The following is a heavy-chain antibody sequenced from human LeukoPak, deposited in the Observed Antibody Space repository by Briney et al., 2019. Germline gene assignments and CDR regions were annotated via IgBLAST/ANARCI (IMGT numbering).Heavy chain of an antibody. Sequence: ASVKVSCKASGYTFTSYDMNWVRQAPGQGLEGMGGMNPNSGNTAYAQKFQGRVTMTRNTSISTAYMELSSLRSEDTAVYDWARGVKVVPYWGQGTLVTVSS. CDR3: ARGVKVVPY. J-gene: IGHJ4*02. CDR1: GYTFTSYD. CDR2: MNPNSGNT. V-gene: IGHV1-8*01. D-gene: IGHD2-2*01.